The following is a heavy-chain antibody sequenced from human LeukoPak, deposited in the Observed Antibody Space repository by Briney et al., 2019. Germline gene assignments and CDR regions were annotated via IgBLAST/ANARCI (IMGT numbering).Heavy chain of an antibody. CDR3: ARGTPDAYYYYYYMDV. Sequence: GGSLRLSCAASGFTFSSYSMNWVRQAPGKGLDWVSSISSSSSYIYYADSVKGRFTISRDNAKNSLYLQMNSLRAGDTAVYYCARGTPDAYYYYYYMDVWGKGTTVTVSS. CDR1: GFTFSSYS. V-gene: IGHV3-21*01. D-gene: IGHD1-14*01. CDR2: ISSSSSYI. J-gene: IGHJ6*03.